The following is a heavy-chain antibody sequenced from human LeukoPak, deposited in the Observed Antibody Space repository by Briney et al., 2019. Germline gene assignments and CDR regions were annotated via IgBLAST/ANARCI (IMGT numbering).Heavy chain of an antibody. Sequence: SETLSLTCTVNGGSFSDYYWTWIRQPPGKGLEWIGEINHGGSTNYNPSLKSRVTMSVDTSKNQFSLKLSFVTAADTAVYYCARGIAIGYCSGGSCYPFDYWGQGTLVTVSS. CDR3: ARGIAIGYCSGGSCYPFDY. D-gene: IGHD2-15*01. V-gene: IGHV4-34*01. CDR1: GGSFSDYY. CDR2: INHGGST. J-gene: IGHJ4*02.